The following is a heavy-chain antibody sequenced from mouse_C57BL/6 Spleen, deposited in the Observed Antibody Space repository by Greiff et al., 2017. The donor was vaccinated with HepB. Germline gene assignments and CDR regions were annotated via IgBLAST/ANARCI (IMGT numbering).Heavy chain of an antibody. CDR1: GYTFTSYW. Sequence: QVQLQQPGAELVKPGASVKLSCKASGYTFTSYWMQWVKQRPGQGLEWIGEIDPSDSYTNYNQKFKGKATLTVDTSSSTAYMQLSSLTSEDSAVYYCARREDYDVGYFDVWGTGTTVTVSS. J-gene: IGHJ1*03. CDR3: ARREDYDVGYFDV. CDR2: IDPSDSYT. V-gene: IGHV1-50*01. D-gene: IGHD2-4*01.